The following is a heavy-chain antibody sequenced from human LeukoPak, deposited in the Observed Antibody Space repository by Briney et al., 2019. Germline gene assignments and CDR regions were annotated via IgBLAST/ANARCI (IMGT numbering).Heavy chain of an antibody. Sequence: SVKVSCKASGGTFSSYAISWVRQAPGQGLEWMGGIIPLFGTANYAQKFQGRVTITADESTSTAYMELSSLRSEDTAVYYCARDGDCSGGSCYYHNWFDPWGQGTLVTVSS. J-gene: IGHJ5*02. V-gene: IGHV1-69*01. CDR1: GGTFSSYA. CDR2: IIPLFGTA. D-gene: IGHD2-15*01. CDR3: ARDGDCSGGSCYYHNWFDP.